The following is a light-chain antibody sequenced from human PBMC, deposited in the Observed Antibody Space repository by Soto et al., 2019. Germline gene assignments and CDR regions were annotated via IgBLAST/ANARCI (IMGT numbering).Light chain of an antibody. CDR3: QQYNNWPPLT. V-gene: IGKV3-15*01. CDR2: DAS. Sequence: EIVMTQSPVTLSVSAGERTTLSFRASKSINSNLAWYQQKPGQAPRLLIYDASTRAAGIPARFSGSRSGTEFTLTISSLQSEDFAVYYCQQYNNWPPLTFGGGTKVEIK. CDR1: KSINSN. J-gene: IGKJ4*01.